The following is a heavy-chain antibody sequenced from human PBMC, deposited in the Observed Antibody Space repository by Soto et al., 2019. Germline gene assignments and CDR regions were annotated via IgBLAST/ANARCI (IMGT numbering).Heavy chain of an antibody. CDR2: FDPEDGET. CDR1: GYTLTELS. D-gene: IGHD2-8*01. V-gene: IGHV1-24*01. Sequence: VASVKVSCKVSGYTLTELSMHWVRQAPGKGLEWMGGFDPEDGETIYAQKFQGRVTMTEDTSTDTAYMELSSLRSEDTAVYYCATPWPYCTNGVCLYYFDYWGQGTLVTVSS. CDR3: ATPWPYCTNGVCLYYFDY. J-gene: IGHJ4*02.